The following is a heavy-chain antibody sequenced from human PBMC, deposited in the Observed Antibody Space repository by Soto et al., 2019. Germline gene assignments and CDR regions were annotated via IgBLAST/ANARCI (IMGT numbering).Heavy chain of an antibody. CDR3: ARDQSFDRSYYYGIDV. CDR1: GYPFTHYG. V-gene: IGHV1-18*01. D-gene: IGHD3-10*01. CDR2: ISPYNGNT. J-gene: IGHJ6*02. Sequence: QVQLVQSGAEVKKPGASVKVSCKTSGYPFTHYGITWVRQAPGQGLEWMGWISPYNGNTYYAQRYQGRVTLTTDTSTSTGCMELRSLISDDTAVYYCARDQSFDRSYYYGIDVWGQGTTVTVSS.